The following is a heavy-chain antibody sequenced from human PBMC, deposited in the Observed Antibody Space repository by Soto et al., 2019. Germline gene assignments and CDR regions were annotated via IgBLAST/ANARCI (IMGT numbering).Heavy chain of an antibody. V-gene: IGHV5-10-1*01. Sequence: HGESLKSAGKASGYKFTTFWLNWVRQTPGKGLEWLGRIDPTDSFTNYSPPFEGHVTISVDRSISTAYLQWNSLQASDTAIYYCARPASGGSRDAFDVWGQGTTVTVSS. J-gene: IGHJ3*01. CDR2: IDPTDSFT. CDR3: ARPASGGSRDAFDV. D-gene: IGHD2-15*01. CDR1: GYKFTTFW.